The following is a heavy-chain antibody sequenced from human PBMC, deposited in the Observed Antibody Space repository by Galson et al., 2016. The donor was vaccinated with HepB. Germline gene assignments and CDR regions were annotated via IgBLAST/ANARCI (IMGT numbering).Heavy chain of an antibody. J-gene: IGHJ4*02. CDR3: VRGKYYYDSSGYFAY. D-gene: IGHD3-22*01. Sequence: VKVSCKASGYTSNGYYMHWVRQAPGQGLEWMGRINPNSGDTNYAQKFQGRVSMTRDSSISTAYMELTRLRSDDTAVYYCVRGKYYYDSSGYFAYWGQGTLVTISS. V-gene: IGHV1-2*06. CDR1: GYTSNGYY. CDR2: INPNSGDT.